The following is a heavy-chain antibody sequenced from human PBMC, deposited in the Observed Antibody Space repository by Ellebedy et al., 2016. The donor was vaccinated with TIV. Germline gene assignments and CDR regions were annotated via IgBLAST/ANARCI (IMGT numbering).Heavy chain of an antibody. Sequence: AASVKVSCKATGYTFSNYYINWVRQAPGQGLEWMGWNSGYNGNTNYAPKLQGRVTMTTDTSTNTAYMDLRSLRSDDTAVYYCARGDWNYWGQGTLVTVSP. D-gene: IGHD1-1*01. CDR1: GYTFSNYY. CDR2: NSGYNGNT. CDR3: ARGDWNY. J-gene: IGHJ4*02. V-gene: IGHV1-18*01.